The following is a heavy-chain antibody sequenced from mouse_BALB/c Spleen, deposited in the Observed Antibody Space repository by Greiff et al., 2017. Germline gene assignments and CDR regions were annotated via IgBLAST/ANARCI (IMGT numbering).Heavy chain of an antibody. CDR1: GYTFTSYW. V-gene: IGHV1-69*02. CDR3: ALYPYAMDY. CDR2: IDPSDSYT. Sequence: QVQLKQPGAELVKPGASVKLSCKASGYTFTSYWMHWVKQRPGQGLEWIGEIDPSDSYTNYNQKFKGKATLTVDKSSSTAYMQLSSLTSEDSAVYYCALYPYAMDYWGQGTSVTVSS. D-gene: IGHD2-12*01. J-gene: IGHJ4*01.